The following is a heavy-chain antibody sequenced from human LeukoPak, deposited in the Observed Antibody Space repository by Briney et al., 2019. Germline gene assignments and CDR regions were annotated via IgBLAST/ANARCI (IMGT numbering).Heavy chain of an antibody. CDR2: ISFDGVDR. D-gene: IGHD3-9*01. CDR3: ARDPRATGYYYYYMDV. Sequence: GGSLRLSCEASGFSIRNFAMSWVRQAPGKGLEWVAPISFDGVDRQHAESVRGRLTVSRDNSRNTVFLQMDSLRPEDTGVYFCARDPRATGYYYYYMDVWGKGTTVFVS. J-gene: IGHJ6*03. CDR1: GFSIRNFA. V-gene: IGHV3-30*04.